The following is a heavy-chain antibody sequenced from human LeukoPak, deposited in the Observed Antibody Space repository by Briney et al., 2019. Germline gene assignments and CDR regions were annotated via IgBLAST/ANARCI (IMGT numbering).Heavy chain of an antibody. D-gene: IGHD3-16*02. CDR3: ARGAYRISWPGIDY. Sequence: GGSLRLFCAASGFTLISNLMTGVRQSPGRGLECLSSIYSGGATYYADSVKGRFTISRDHSNNSVSLQMTNLRVEDTGIYYCARGAYRISWPGIDYWGQGSLVSVFS. CDR1: GFTLISNL. V-gene: IGHV3-53*01. CDR2: IYSGGAT. J-gene: IGHJ4*02.